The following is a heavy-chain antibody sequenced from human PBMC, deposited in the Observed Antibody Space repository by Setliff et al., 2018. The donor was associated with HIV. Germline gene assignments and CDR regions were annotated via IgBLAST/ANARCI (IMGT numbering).Heavy chain of an antibody. V-gene: IGHV1-8*02. CDR1: GHTFTNFD. D-gene: IGHD6-13*01. Sequence: GASVKVSCKASGHTFTNFDINWVRQATGQGLEWMGGMNTNSGNIGYAQKFQGRVTMTRKTSTSTDYMELSSLTSEDTAVYYCARLIVSWGKGDYFDSWGQGTLVTVSS. CDR2: MNTNSGNI. J-gene: IGHJ4*02. CDR3: ARLIVSWGKGDYFDS.